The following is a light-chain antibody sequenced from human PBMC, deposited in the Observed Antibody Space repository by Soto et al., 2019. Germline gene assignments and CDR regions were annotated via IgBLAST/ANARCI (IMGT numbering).Light chain of an antibody. CDR3: QPRTASVT. CDR1: ESVSSSY. J-gene: IGKJ4*01. Sequence: EKPTHSYRASESVSSSYLAWYQQKPGQAPRLLIYDASNRATGIPARFSGSGYATDFILPITRLAPEDSGAYYCQPRTASVTFGGGTKVDI. CDR2: DAS. V-gene: IGKV3D-20*02.